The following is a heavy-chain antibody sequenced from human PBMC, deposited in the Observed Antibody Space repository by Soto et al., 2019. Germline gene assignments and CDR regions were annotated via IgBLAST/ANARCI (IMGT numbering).Heavy chain of an antibody. J-gene: IGHJ3*01. CDR2: ITSRDTDV. Sequence: QVQLVESGGGLVKPGESLRLSCAASGFVFRDYYMTWIRQAPGKGLEWVSYITSRDTDVYYADSVQGRFTISRDNARNSLFLQLNSLRAEDTAVYFCARDLRGDYQSGAFGLWGRGTLVTVSS. V-gene: IGHV3-11*01. D-gene: IGHD3-10*01. CDR3: ARDLRGDYQSGAFGL. CDR1: GFVFRDYY.